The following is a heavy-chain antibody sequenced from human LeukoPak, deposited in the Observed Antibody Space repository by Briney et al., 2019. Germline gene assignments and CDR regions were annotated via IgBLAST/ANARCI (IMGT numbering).Heavy chain of an antibody. D-gene: IGHD6-13*01. Sequence: PGGSLRLSCAASGFTFSSYAMSWVRQAPGKGLEWVSAISGSGGSTYYADSVKGRFTISRDNSKSTLYLQMNSLRAEDTAVYYCAKDQQQLISVLFDYWGQGTLVTVSS. CDR2: ISGSGGST. J-gene: IGHJ4*02. V-gene: IGHV3-23*01. CDR1: GFTFSSYA. CDR3: AKDQQQLISVLFDY.